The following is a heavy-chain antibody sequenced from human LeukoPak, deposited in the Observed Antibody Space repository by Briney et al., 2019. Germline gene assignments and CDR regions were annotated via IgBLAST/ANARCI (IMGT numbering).Heavy chain of an antibody. CDR3: ARDFYASGFYFWFDP. J-gene: IGHJ5*02. CDR2: ISPSGTT. V-gene: IGHV4-4*07. Sequence: SETLSLTCTVSGAYTGGHSWSWIRQPAGKGLEWIGRISPSGTTHYNPSLGSRVTMSVDTSKNYFSLRLSSVTAADTAVYYCARDFYASGFYFWFDPWGQGILVTVSS. D-gene: IGHD2/OR15-2a*01. CDR1: GAYTGGHS.